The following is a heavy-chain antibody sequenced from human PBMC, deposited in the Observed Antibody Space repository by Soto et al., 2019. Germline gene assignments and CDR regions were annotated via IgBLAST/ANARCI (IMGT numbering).Heavy chain of an antibody. CDR1: GGSISSSSYY. Sequence: PSETLSLTCTVSGGSISSSSYYWGWIRQPPGKGLEWIGSIYYSGSTYYNPSLKSRVTISVDTSKNQFSLKLSSVTAADTAVYYCARRKDIVVGVAATPLLSNWFDPWGQGTLVTVSS. CDR3: ARRKDIVVGVAATPLLSNWFDP. J-gene: IGHJ5*02. V-gene: IGHV4-39*01. D-gene: IGHD2-15*01. CDR2: IYYSGST.